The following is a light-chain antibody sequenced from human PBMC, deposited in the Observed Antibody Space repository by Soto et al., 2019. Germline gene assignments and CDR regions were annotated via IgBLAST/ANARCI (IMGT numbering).Light chain of an antibody. V-gene: IGKV1-5*03. J-gene: IGKJ1*01. CDR2: KAS. CDR3: QQYNSYWT. CDR1: ESIDSW. Sequence: DIQMTQSPSTLSASVGDRVTITFRASESIDSWLAWHQQKPGRAPKLLISKASSLESGVPSRFSGSGFGTEFTLTISSLQPDDFATYYCQQYNSYWTFGQGTKVDIK.